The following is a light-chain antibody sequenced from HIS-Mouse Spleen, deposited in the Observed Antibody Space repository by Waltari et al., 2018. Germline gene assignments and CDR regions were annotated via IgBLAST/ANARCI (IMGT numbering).Light chain of an antibody. CDR2: RNN. V-gene: IGLV1-47*01. Sequence: QSVLTQPPSASGTPGQRVTRSCSGSSSNIGSNHGSWYQQLPGTAPKPLIYRNNQRPSGVPDRFSGSKSGTSASLAISGLRSEDEADYYCAAWDDSLSGPVFGGGTKLTVL. J-gene: IGLJ3*02. CDR3: AAWDDSLSGPV. CDR1: SSNIGSNH.